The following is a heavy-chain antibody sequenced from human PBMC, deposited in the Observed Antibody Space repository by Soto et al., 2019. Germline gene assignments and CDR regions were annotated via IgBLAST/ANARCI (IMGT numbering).Heavy chain of an antibody. V-gene: IGHV1-69*13. CDR1: GGTFSSYA. CDR2: IIPIFGTA. Sequence: GASVKVSCKASGGTFSSYAISWVRQAPGQGLEWMGGIIPIFGTANYAQKFQGRVTITADESTSTAYMELSSLRSEDTAVYYCASQYYYDSSGYALDAFDIWGQGTMVTVSS. D-gene: IGHD3-22*01. J-gene: IGHJ3*02. CDR3: ASQYYYDSSGYALDAFDI.